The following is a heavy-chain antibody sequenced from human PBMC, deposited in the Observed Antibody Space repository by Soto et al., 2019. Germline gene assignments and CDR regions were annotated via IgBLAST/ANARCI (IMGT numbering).Heavy chain of an antibody. CDR1: GYSFTSYW. CDR3: ARQEVAVAGKYYYYGMDV. D-gene: IGHD6-19*01. CDR2: IYPGDSDT. Sequence: GESLKISCKGSGYSFTSYWIGWVRQMPGKGLEWMGIIYPGDSDTRYSPSFQGQVTISADKSISTAYLQWSSLKASDTAMYYCARQEVAVAGKYYYYGMDVWGQGTTVTVSS. J-gene: IGHJ6*02. V-gene: IGHV5-51*01.